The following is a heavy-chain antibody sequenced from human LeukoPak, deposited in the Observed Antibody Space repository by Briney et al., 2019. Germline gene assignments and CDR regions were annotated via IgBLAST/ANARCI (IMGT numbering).Heavy chain of an antibody. CDR2: ISAHSGNT. CDR1: GYTFTNYG. D-gene: IGHD2-2*01. V-gene: IGHV1-18*01. CDR3: ARDIATVQHLA. Sequence: GASVKVSCKASGYTFTNYGISWVRQAPGQGLEWMGWISAHSGNTNYVQKFQDRVTMSTDTSTRTAYMELRSLRSDDTAVYFCARDIATVQHLAWGQGTLVTVSS. J-gene: IGHJ5*02.